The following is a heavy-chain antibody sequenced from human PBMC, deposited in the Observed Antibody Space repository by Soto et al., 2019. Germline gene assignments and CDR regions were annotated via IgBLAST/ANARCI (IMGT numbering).Heavy chain of an antibody. CDR1: GGSISSSSYY. CDR3: ARHQPGENYFDY. CDR2: IYYSGST. J-gene: IGHJ4*02. Sequence: QLQLQESGPGLVKPSETLSLTCTVSGGSISSSSYYWGWIRQPPGKGLEWIGSIYYSGSTYYNPSLKSRVTISVDTSKNQFSLKLSSVTAADTAVYYCARHQPGENYFDYWGQGTLVTVSS. V-gene: IGHV4-39*01. D-gene: IGHD7-27*01.